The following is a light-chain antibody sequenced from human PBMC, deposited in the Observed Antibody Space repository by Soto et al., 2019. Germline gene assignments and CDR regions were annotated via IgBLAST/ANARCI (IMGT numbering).Light chain of an antibody. Sequence: EIVLTQSPATRLLSPGQRATRSCRASQRFSRGSLAWYQKKPGQGLGHLIYGESSRATGSPDRFSGSGSGTDFTLTISRLEPEDFAVYYCQQYGSSYTFGQGTKLEIK. V-gene: IGKV3-20*01. CDR3: QQYGSSYT. J-gene: IGKJ2*01. CDR1: QRFSRGS. CDR2: GES.